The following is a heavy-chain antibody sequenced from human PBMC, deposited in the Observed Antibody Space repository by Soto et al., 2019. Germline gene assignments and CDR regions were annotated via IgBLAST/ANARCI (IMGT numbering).Heavy chain of an antibody. V-gene: IGHV1-18*01. CDR2: ISGYKGNT. CDR3: AREGPAPYYYYGMDV. J-gene: IGHJ6*02. CDR1: GYSFTTYG. Sequence: QVQLVQSRGEVKKPGASVKVSCKTSGYSFTTYGISWVRQAPGQGLEWMGWISGYKGNTNYAQKLQGRVTMTTDTSTSTAYMELRSLRSDDTAVYYCAREGPAPYYYYGMDVWGQGSTVTVSS.